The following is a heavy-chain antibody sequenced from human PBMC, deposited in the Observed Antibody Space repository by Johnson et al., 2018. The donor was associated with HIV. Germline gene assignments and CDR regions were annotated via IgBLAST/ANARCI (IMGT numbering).Heavy chain of an antibody. CDR1: GFTFSSYA. J-gene: IGHJ3*02. CDR2: ISSDGSNK. CDR3: AKDLGESENEEWATDYYDFSTGYPGQDPRAVVGAFDI. Sequence: QVQLVESGGGVVQPGRSLRLSCAASGFTFSSYAMHWVRQAPGKWLEWVAVISSDGSNKNYADSVKGRFTISRDNSKNTLYLQMNSLRAEDTAVYYCAKDLGESENEEWATDYYDFSTGYPGQDPRAVVGAFDIWGQGTMVTVSS. D-gene: IGHD3/OR15-3a*01. V-gene: IGHV3-30*04.